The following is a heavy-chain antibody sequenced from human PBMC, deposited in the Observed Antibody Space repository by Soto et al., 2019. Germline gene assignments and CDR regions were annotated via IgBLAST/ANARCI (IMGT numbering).Heavy chain of an antibody. CDR2: ISGSGGST. J-gene: IGHJ6*02. CDR1: GFTFSSYA. CDR3: ANLVATIPRDYYYGMDV. D-gene: IGHD5-12*01. Sequence: PGGSLRLSCAASGFTFSSYAMSWVRQAPGKGLEWVSAISGSGGSTYYADSVKGRFTISRDNSKNTLYLQMNSLRAEDTAVYYCANLVATIPRDYYYGMDVWGQGTTVTVSS. V-gene: IGHV3-23*01.